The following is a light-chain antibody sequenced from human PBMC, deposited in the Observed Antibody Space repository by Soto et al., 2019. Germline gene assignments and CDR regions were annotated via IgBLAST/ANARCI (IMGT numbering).Light chain of an antibody. J-gene: IGLJ1*01. CDR1: SSDVGGYNY. Sequence: QSVLTQPRSVSGSPGQSVTISCTGTSSDVGGYNYVSWYQQHPGKAPKLMIYEVNKRPSGVPDRFSGSKSGNTASPTVSGLLAEDEADYYCSSYAGSTNPNFVFGTGTKVTVL. V-gene: IGLV2-8*01. CDR3: SSYAGSTNPNFV. CDR2: EVN.